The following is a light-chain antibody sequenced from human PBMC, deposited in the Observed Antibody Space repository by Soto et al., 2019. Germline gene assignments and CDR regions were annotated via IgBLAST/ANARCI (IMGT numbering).Light chain of an antibody. Sequence: QSALTQPPSASGSPGQSVTISCTGTSSDVGGYNYLSWYQQHPGKAPKLMIYEVNKRPSGVPDRFSGSKSGNTASLTVSGLQAEDEADYYCNSYAGSPYVFGTGTKLTVL. V-gene: IGLV2-8*01. CDR1: SSDVGGYNY. J-gene: IGLJ1*01. CDR2: EVN. CDR3: NSYAGSPYV.